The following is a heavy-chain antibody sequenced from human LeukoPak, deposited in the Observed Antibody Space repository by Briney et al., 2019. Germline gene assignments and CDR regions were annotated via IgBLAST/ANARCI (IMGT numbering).Heavy chain of an antibody. CDR2: ITRKVDGGAT. CDR3: AKDSGRTYYDYVWGSCDY. Sequence: GGSLRLSCTASGFAFSEAWLTWVRQAPGKGLEWVGRITRKVDGGATDFAAPVKGRFTISRDDSKNTLYLQMNSLRAEDTAVYYCAKDSGRTYYDYVWGSCDYWGQGTLVTVSS. CDR1: GFAFSEAW. J-gene: IGHJ4*02. V-gene: IGHV3-15*01. D-gene: IGHD3-16*01.